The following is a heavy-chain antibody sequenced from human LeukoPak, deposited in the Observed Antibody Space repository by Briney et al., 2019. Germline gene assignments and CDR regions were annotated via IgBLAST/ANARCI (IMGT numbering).Heavy chain of an antibody. CDR2: TSGSGGST. V-gene: IGHV3-23*01. Sequence: PGGSLRLSCAASGFTFSSYAMSWVRQAPGKGLEWVSATSGSGGSTYYADSVKGRFTISRDNSKNTLYLQMNSLRAEDTAVYYCAKGNPMWSSGDKNWFDPWGQGAMVTVSS. CDR3: AKGNPMWSSGDKNWFDP. D-gene: IGHD2-15*01. CDR1: GFTFSSYA. J-gene: IGHJ5*02.